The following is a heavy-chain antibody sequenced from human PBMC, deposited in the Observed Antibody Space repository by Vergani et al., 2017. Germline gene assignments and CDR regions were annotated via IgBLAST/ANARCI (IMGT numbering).Heavy chain of an antibody. CDR3: AKDRGYCSSTSCYYYYYMDV. D-gene: IGHD2-2*01. CDR1: GFTFSSYA. CDR2: ISGSGGST. Sequence: EVQLLESGGGLVQPGGSLRLSCAASGFTFSSYAMSWVRQAPGKGLEWVSAISGSGGSTYYADSVKGRFTISRDNSKNTLYLQMNSLRAEDTAVYYCAKDRGYCSSTSCYYYYYMDVWGKGTTVTVSS. J-gene: IGHJ6*03. V-gene: IGHV3-23*01.